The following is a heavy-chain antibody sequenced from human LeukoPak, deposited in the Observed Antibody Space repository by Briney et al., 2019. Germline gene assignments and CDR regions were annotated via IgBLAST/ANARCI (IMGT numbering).Heavy chain of an antibody. CDR1: GGSISSYY. Sequence: PSETLSLTCTASGGSISSYYWSWIRQPPGKGLEWIGYIYYSGSTNYNPSLKSRVTISVDTSKNQFSLKLSSVTAADTAVYYCARYIAVAFDYWGQGTLVTVSS. D-gene: IGHD6-19*01. V-gene: IGHV4-59*01. CDR2: IYYSGST. J-gene: IGHJ4*02. CDR3: ARYIAVAFDY.